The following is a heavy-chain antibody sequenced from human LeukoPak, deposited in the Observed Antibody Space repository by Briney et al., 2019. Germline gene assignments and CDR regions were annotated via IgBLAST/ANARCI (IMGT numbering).Heavy chain of an antibody. V-gene: IGHV5-51*01. Sequence: GESLKISCKGSGYSFTHYWIAWVRQMPRKGLEWMGVIYPGDSDTRYSPSFQGQVTISADESIGTAYLQWSSLKPSDTAMYYCARRIAIFGDGNWFDFWGQGTLVTVSS. CDR2: IYPGDSDT. CDR3: ARRIAIFGDGNWFDF. D-gene: IGHD3-3*01. J-gene: IGHJ5*01. CDR1: GYSFTHYW.